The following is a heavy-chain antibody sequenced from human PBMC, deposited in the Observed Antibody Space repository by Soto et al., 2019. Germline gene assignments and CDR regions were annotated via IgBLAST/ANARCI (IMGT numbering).Heavy chain of an antibody. CDR1: GFTFSLYS. CDR3: ATGSSSYFDY. CDR2: ISGSSSYI. J-gene: IGHJ4*02. D-gene: IGHD6-6*01. Sequence: PGGSLRLSCVVSGFTFSLYSVNWVRQAPGKGLEWVSSISGSSSYIYYADSVKGRFTISRDNAKNSLYLQMNSLRAEDTAVYYCATGSSSYFDYWGQGALVTVSS. V-gene: IGHV3-21*06.